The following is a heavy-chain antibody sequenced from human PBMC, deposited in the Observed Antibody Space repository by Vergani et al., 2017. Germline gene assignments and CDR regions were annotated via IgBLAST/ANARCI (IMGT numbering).Heavy chain of an antibody. CDR1: GFIFSTYA. J-gene: IGHJ4*02. CDR3: AGPQGTSAYYYGGLDY. CDR2: ISSDGGSP. D-gene: IGHD3-22*01. V-gene: IGHV3-23*01. Sequence: EVQLLESGGDLVQPGGSLRLSCTASGFIFSTYAMSWVRQAPGKGLEWVSTISSDGGSPYYADSVKGRFTISRDNSKNTLSLQMNSLTAEDTAIYYCAGPQGTSAYYYGGLDYWGQGILVTVSS.